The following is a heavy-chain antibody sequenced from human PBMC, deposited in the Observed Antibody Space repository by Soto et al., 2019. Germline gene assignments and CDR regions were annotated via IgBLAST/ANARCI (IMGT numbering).Heavy chain of an antibody. V-gene: IGHV4-30-4*01. CDR2: IYDSGIT. J-gene: IGHJ3*01. CDR3: ARDVAHGYTENV. Sequence: QVQLQESGPGLVKPSQTLSLACTVSGGSVGSGEYYYSWIRQPPGKGLEWIGYIYDSGITNYTPSPKGRSTRSLNRSNNQVSLKLSSVTAADTAVYFCARDVAHGYTENVWGQGTMVTVSS. D-gene: IGHD5-18*01. CDR1: GGSVGSGEYY.